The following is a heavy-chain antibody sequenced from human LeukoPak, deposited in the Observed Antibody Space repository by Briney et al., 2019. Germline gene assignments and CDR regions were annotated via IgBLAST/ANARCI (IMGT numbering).Heavy chain of an antibody. D-gene: IGHD2-21*01. J-gene: IGHJ5*02. CDR2: IKSDGSST. CDR3: ARDPGGGGAKGHNWFDP. CDR1: GFTFSSYW. Sequence: GGSLRLSCAASGFTFSSYWMHWVRQAPGKGLMWVSRIKSDGSSTSYADSVKGRFTISRDNAKNTLYLQMDSLRAEDTALYYCARDPGGGGAKGHNWFDPWGQGTLVTVSS. V-gene: IGHV3-74*01.